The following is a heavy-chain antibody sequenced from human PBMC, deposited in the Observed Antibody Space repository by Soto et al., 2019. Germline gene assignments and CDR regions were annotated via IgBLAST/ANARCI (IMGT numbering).Heavy chain of an antibody. Sequence: EVQLVESGGGLVQPGGSLRLSCAASGFTFSSYDMHWVRQVTGKGLEWVSGIGIVGDTYYPGSVKGRFTISRENAKNSLFLQMNSLRAGDTAVYYCVRADCSCTSCPRVNAFDIWGQGTMVTVSS. CDR1: GFTFSSYD. J-gene: IGHJ3*02. D-gene: IGHD2-2*01. CDR2: IGIVGDT. CDR3: VRADCSCTSCPRVNAFDI. V-gene: IGHV3-13*01.